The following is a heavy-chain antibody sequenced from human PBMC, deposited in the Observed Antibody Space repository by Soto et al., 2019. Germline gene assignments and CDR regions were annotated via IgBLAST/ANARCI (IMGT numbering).Heavy chain of an antibody. CDR3: ARVGGDDFGDSWGFDY. J-gene: IGHJ4*02. CDR1: GGSIRDYF. Sequence: QVQLQESGPGLVKPSETLSLTCTVSGGSIRDYFWTWIRQPPGKGLEWIGYIYYSGRTNYNPSLKSRVSIPVDTSKNHFSLQLRSVTAADTAVYYCARVGGDDFGDSWGFDYWGQGTLVTVSS. D-gene: IGHD4-17*01. CDR2: IYYSGRT. V-gene: IGHV4-59*01.